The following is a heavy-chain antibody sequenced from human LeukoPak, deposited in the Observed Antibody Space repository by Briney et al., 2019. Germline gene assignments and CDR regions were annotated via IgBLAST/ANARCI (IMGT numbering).Heavy chain of an antibody. CDR3: ARDSAGLRVWFGDIGYYFDY. J-gene: IGHJ4*02. CDR2: INPNGGST. D-gene: IGHD3-10*01. Sequence: ASVKVSCKASGYTFTSYYMHWVRQAPGQGLEWMGIINPNGGSTSYAQKFQGRVTMTRDMSTSTVYMELSRLRSEYTGVYYCARDSAGLRVWFGDIGYYFDYWGQGTLVTVSS. CDR1: GYTFTSYY. V-gene: IGHV1-46*01.